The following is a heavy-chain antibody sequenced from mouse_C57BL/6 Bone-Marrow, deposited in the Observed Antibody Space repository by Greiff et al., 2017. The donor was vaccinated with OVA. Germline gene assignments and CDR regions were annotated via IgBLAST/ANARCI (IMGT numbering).Heavy chain of an antibody. J-gene: IGHJ3*01. CDR3: AGGSYYDYAWFAY. V-gene: IGHV5-4*03. CDR1: GFTFSSYA. Sequence: DVMLVESGGGLVKPGGSLKPSCAASGFTFSSYAMSWVRQTPEKRLEWVATISDGGSYTYYPDNVKGRFTISRDNAKNNLYLQLSHLKSEDTAVYYCAGGSYYDYAWFAYWGQGTLVTVSA. D-gene: IGHD2-4*01. CDR2: ISDGGSYT.